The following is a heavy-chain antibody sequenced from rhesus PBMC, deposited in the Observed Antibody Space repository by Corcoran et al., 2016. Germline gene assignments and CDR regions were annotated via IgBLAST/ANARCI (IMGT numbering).Heavy chain of an antibody. V-gene: IGHV2-174*01. Sequence: QVTLKESGPALVKPTQTLTLTCTFSGFSLTTSGMGVGWIRQPPGKSLEWLALIYLDDDKRYSTTLKRRLTISNDTSKNQVVRTMTNMDPVDTATYYCARAINSGSYYYENGFAVDFWGKGLRVTVSS. CDR2: IYLDDDK. J-gene: IGHJ3*01. CDR1: GFSLTTSGMG. D-gene: IGHD3-16*01. CDR3: ARAINSGSYYYENGFAVDF.